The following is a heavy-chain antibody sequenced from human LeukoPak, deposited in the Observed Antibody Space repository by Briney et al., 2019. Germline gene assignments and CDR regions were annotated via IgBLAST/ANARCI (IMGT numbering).Heavy chain of an antibody. D-gene: IGHD2-8*01. J-gene: IGHJ4*02. V-gene: IGHV3-23*01. CDR1: GFTFSSYA. CDR2: ISGSGGST. CDR3: AQAKPLIVLMVYAYFDY. Sequence: GGSLRLSCAASGFTFSSYAMSWVRQAPGKGLEWVSAISGSGGSTYYADSVKGRFTISRDNSKNTLYLQMNSLRAEDTAVYYCAQAKPLIVLMVYAYFDYWGQGTLVTVSS.